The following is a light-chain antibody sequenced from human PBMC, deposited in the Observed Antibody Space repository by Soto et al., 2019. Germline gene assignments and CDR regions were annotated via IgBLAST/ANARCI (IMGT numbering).Light chain of an antibody. Sequence: QSVLTQPASVSGSPGQSITISCTGTSSDIGGKNDVSWYQQHPGKAPKLIIYDVTSRPSGVSNRFSGSKSGNTASLTISGLQADDEADYYCNSYTNLFTVRAVFGTGTKLTVL. CDR1: SSDIGGKND. J-gene: IGLJ1*01. CDR2: DVT. V-gene: IGLV2-14*01. CDR3: NSYTNLFTVRAV.